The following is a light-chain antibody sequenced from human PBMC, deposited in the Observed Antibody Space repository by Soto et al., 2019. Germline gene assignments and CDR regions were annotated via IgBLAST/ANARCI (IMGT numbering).Light chain of an antibody. Sequence: EIVLTQSPGTLSLSPGERATLSCRASQSVSTSYLAWYQQKPGQAPRLLIYGASSRATGIPDRFSGSGSGTDVTLTISRLEPEDFAVYYCHQYGSSPPLYTFGQGTKLEIK. CDR2: GAS. CDR3: HQYGSSPPLYT. J-gene: IGKJ2*01. V-gene: IGKV3-20*01. CDR1: QSVSTSY.